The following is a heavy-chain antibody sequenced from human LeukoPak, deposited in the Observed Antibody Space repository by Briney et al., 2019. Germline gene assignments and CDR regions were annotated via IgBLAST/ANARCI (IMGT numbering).Heavy chain of an antibody. Sequence: PSETLSLTCTASGGSISSYYWSWIRHPPGKGLEWIGYIYYSGSTNYNPSLKSRVTISVDTSKNQFSLKLSSVTAADTAVYYCARTDPSKVGAAFDYWGQGTLVTVSS. CDR3: ARTDPSKVGAAFDY. CDR1: GGSISSYY. V-gene: IGHV4-59*01. J-gene: IGHJ4*02. CDR2: IYYSGST. D-gene: IGHD1-26*01.